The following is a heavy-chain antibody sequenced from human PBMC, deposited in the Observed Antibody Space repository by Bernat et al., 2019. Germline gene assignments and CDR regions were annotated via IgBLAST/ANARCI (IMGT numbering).Heavy chain of an antibody. CDR2: ISYDGSNK. D-gene: IGHD6-19*01. V-gene: IGHV3-30-3*01. J-gene: IGHJ3*02. Sequence: QVQLVESGGGVVQPGRSLRLSCAASGFTFSSYAMHWVRQAPGKGLEWVAVISYDGSNKYYADSVKGRFTISRDNSKNTLYLQMNSLRAEDTAVYYCARDGVWLVLRGAFDIWGQGTMVTVSS. CDR3: ARDGVWLVLRGAFDI. CDR1: GFTFSSYA.